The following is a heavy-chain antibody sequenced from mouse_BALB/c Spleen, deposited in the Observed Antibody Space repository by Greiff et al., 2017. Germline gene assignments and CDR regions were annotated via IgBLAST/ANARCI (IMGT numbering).Heavy chain of an antibody. V-gene: IGHV1-7*01. J-gene: IGHJ1*01. Sequence: QVQLQQSGAELAKPGASVKMSCKASGYTFTSYWMHWVKQRPGQGLEWIGYINPSTGYTEYNQKFKDKATLTSDKSSSTAYMQLSSLTSEDSAVYYSGGGYFDVWGAGTTVTVSS. CDR1: GYTFTSYW. CDR2: INPSTGYT. CDR3: GGGYFDV.